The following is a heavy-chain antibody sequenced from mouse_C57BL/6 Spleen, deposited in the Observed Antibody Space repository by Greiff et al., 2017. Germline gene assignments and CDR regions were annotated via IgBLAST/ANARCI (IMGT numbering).Heavy chain of an antibody. CDR1: GYTFTDYN. V-gene: IGHV1-22*01. Sequence: EVQLQESGPELVKPGASVKMSCKASGYTFTDYNMHWVKQSHGKSLEWIGYINPNNGGTSYNQKFKGKATLTVNKSSSTAYMELRSLTSEDSAVYYCGYGSSSFDYWGQGTTLTVSS. J-gene: IGHJ2*01. CDR3: GYGSSSFDY. D-gene: IGHD1-1*01. CDR2: INPNNGGT.